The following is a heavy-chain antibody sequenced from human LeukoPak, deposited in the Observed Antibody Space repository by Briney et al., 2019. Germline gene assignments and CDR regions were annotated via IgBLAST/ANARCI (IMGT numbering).Heavy chain of an antibody. J-gene: IGHJ4*02. Sequence: GGSLRLSCATSGFTFSDYYMSWIRQAPGKGLEWVSYISVSETTMYYADSVKGRFTLSRDNSKNSLYLQMNSLRTEDTALYYCAKGGIAADLYFDYWGQGTLVTVSS. CDR1: GFTFSDYY. V-gene: IGHV3-11*01. D-gene: IGHD6-13*01. CDR2: ISVSETTM. CDR3: AKGGIAADLYFDY.